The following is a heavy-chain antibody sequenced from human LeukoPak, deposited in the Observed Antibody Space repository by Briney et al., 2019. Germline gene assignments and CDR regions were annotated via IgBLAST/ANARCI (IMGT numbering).Heavy chain of an antibody. CDR1: GGSISSYY. D-gene: IGHD6-13*01. Sequence: SETLSLTCTVSGGSISSYYWSWIRQPPGKGLEWIGYIYYSGSTNYNPSLKSRVTISVETSKNQFSLKLSSVTAADTAVYYCARSSSWQNYYYYYYMDVWGKGTTVTVSS. J-gene: IGHJ6*03. V-gene: IGHV4-59*12. CDR2: IYYSGST. CDR3: ARSSSWQNYYYYYYMDV.